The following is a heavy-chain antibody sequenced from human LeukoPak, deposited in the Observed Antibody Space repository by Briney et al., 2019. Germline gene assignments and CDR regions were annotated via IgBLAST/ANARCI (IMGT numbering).Heavy chain of an antibody. J-gene: IGHJ4*02. CDR1: GFTVSSNY. CDR2: IYSGGST. D-gene: IGHD5-12*01. CDR3: ARRYCGYVGSFEY. V-gene: IGHV3-66*01. Sequence: GGSLRLSCAASGFTVSSNYMSWVRQAQGKGLEWVSVIYSGGSTYYSDSVKGRFTISRDNSKNTLYLQMNSLRAEDTAVYFCARRYCGYVGSFEYWGQGTLVTVSS.